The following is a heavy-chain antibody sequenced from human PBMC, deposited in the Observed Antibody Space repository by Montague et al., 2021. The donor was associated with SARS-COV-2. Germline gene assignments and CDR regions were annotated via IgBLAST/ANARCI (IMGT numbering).Heavy chain of an antibody. V-gene: IGHV4-39*02. CDR2: IYYSGDT. Sequence: SETLSLTCSFSGGSISTGSYYWGWIRQPPRKGLEWKGSIYYSGDTYHNPSLKSRVTISVDTSKNHFSLKLSSVTAADTAVYYCVRGGDYTDYGRVDYWGQGTLVIVSS. CDR3: VRGGDYTDYGRVDY. J-gene: IGHJ4*02. D-gene: IGHD4-11*01. CDR1: GGSISTGSYY.